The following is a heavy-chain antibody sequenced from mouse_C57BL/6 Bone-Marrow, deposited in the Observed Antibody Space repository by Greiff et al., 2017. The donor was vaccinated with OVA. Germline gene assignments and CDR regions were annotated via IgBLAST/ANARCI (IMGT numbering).Heavy chain of an antibody. CDR3: ARPFYYYGSSSGYWYFDV. D-gene: IGHD1-1*01. CDR2: INPSNGGT. J-gene: IGHJ1*03. Sequence: QVQLQQPGTEPVKPGASVKLSCKASGYTFTSYWMHWVKQRPGQGLEWIGNINPSNGGTNYNEKFKSKATLTVDKSSSTAYMQLSSLTSEDSAVYYCARPFYYYGSSSGYWYFDVWGTGTTVTVSS. V-gene: IGHV1-53*01. CDR1: GYTFTSYW.